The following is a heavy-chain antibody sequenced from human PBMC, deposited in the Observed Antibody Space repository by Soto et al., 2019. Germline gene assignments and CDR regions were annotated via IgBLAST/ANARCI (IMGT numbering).Heavy chain of an antibody. V-gene: IGHV4-34*01. CDR1: GGSFSGYY. CDR2: INHSGST. Sequence: SETLSLTCAVYGGSFSGYYWSWIRQPPGKGLEWIGEINHSGSTNYNPSLESRVTISVDTSKNQFSLKLSSVTAADTAVYYCARAPHYGSGRLQYYYYGMDVWGQGTTVTVSS. D-gene: IGHD3-10*01. J-gene: IGHJ6*02. CDR3: ARAPHYGSGRLQYYYYGMDV.